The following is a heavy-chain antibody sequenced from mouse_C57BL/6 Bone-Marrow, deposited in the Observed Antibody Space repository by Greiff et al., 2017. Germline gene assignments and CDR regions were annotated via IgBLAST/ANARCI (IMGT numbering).Heavy chain of an antibody. V-gene: IGHV2-5*01. D-gene: IGHD2-4*01. CDR2: IWRGGST. J-gene: IGHJ2*01. Sequence: QVQLKESGPGLVQPSQSLSITCTVSGFSLTSYGVHWVRQSPGKGLEWLGVIWRGGSTDYNAAFMSRLSITKDNSKSQVFFKMNSLQADDTAIYYCARPYDYDEDGFDYWGQGTTLTVSS. CDR3: ARPYDYDEDGFDY. CDR1: GFSLTSYG.